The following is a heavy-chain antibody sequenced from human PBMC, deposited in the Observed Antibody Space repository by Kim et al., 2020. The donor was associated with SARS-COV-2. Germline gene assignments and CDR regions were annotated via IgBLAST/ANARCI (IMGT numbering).Heavy chain of an antibody. Sequence: SETLSLTCTVSGGSISSGGYYWSWIRQHPGKGLEWIGYIYDSGSTYYNPSLKSRVTISVDASKNQFSLKLSSLTAADTAVYYCARGSLGSTFDYLGQGT. CDR2: IYDSGST. CDR3: ARGSLGSTFDY. D-gene: IGHD1-26*01. V-gene: IGHV4-31*03. CDR1: GGSISSGGYY. J-gene: IGHJ4*02.